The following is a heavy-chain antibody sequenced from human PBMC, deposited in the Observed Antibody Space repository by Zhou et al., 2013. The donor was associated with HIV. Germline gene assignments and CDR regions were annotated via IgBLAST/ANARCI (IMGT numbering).Heavy chain of an antibody. CDR2: IFPSGTT. J-gene: IGHJ5*02. D-gene: IGHD1-26*01. CDR1: GASISTFY. V-gene: IGHV4-4*07. CDR3: ATGRGRTSAIHNWFDP. Sequence: VQLQESGPGLVKPSETLSLTCTVSGASISTFYWTWIRQPAGKGLEWIGRIFPSGTTKYNPSLKSRVTMSVDTSNSQFSLKLRSVTAADTAVYYCATGRGRTSAIHNWFDPWGQGMLVTVSS.